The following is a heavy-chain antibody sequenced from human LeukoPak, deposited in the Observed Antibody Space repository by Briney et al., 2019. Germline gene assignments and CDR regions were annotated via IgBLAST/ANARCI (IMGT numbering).Heavy chain of an antibody. CDR1: GFTFSSYS. V-gene: IGHV3-21*01. Sequence: GGSLRLSCAASGFTFSSYSMNWVRQAPGKRLEWVSSISSSSSYIYYADSVKGRFTISRDNAKNSLYLQMNSLRVEDTAVYYCARGTNTAMGVDNWGQGTLLTVSS. J-gene: IGHJ4*02. CDR2: ISSSSSYI. CDR3: ARGTNTAMGVDN. D-gene: IGHD5-18*01.